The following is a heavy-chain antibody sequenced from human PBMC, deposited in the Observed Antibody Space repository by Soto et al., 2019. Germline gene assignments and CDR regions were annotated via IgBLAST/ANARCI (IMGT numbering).Heavy chain of an antibody. D-gene: IGHD3-16*01. CDR2: INHSGST. Sequence: SETLSLTCAVYCGSFSGYYWSWIRQPPGKGLEWIGEINHSGSTNYNPSLKSRVTISVDTSKNQFSLKLSSVTAADTAVYYCATTRRESYDSCYYYYGMDVWGQGTTVTVSS. CDR1: CGSFSGYY. J-gene: IGHJ6*02. CDR3: ATTRRESYDSCYYYYGMDV. V-gene: IGHV4-34*01.